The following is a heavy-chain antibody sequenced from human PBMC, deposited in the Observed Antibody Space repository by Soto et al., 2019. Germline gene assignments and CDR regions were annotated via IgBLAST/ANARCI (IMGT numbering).Heavy chain of an antibody. CDR1: GFTFSGSA. J-gene: IGHJ4*02. CDR2: IRSKANSYAT. Sequence: GGSLRLSCAASGFTFSGSAMHWVRQASGKGLVWVGRIRSKANSYATAYAASVKGRFTISRDDSKNTAYLQMNSLKTEDTAVYYCTRLVASRDYWGQGTLVTVSS. V-gene: IGHV3-73*01. CDR3: TRLVASRDY.